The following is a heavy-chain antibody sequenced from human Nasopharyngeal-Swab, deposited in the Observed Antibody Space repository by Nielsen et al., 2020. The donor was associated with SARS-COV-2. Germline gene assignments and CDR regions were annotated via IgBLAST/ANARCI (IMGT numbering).Heavy chain of an antibody. CDR3: AKALLPTYSGSYLLYNYGMDV. CDR2: ISGNGGNT. V-gene: IGHV3-23*01. D-gene: IGHD1-26*01. Sequence: GESLKISCAASGFTFSSNAMTWVRQAPGKGLEWVSIISGNGGNTYYADSVKGRFTISRDNSKNTVYLQMNSLRAEDTAVYYCAKALLPTYSGSYLLYNYGMDVWGQGTTVIVSS. CDR1: GFTFSSNA. J-gene: IGHJ6*02.